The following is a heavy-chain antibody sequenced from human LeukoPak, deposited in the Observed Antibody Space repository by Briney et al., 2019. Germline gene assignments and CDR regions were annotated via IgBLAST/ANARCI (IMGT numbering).Heavy chain of an antibody. CDR2: IYYSGST. CDR3: ARHLNDYGGSTADHYYYYYMDV. V-gene: IGHV4-59*01. CDR1: GGSISSYY. Sequence: SETLSLTCTVSGGSISSYYWSWIRQPPGKGLEWIGYIYYSGSTNYNPSLKSRVTISVDTSKNQFSLKLSSVTAADTAVYYCARHLNDYGGSTADHYYYYYMDVWGKGTTVTVSS. J-gene: IGHJ6*03. D-gene: IGHD4-23*01.